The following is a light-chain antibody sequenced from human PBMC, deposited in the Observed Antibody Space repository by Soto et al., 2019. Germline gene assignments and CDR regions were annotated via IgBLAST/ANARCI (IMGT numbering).Light chain of an antibody. CDR2: WAS. CDR3: QQSYSTPRT. J-gene: IGKJ1*01. V-gene: IGKV4-1*01. Sequence: DIVMTQSPYSLAVSLGDRATINCNSSQSVLYSSYNKNYLAWYQQKPGQPPKLLIYWASTRESGFPDRFSGRGSGTDFTLTIISLQAEDVAVYYCQQSYSTPRTFGQGTKVEI. CDR1: QSVLYSSYNKNY.